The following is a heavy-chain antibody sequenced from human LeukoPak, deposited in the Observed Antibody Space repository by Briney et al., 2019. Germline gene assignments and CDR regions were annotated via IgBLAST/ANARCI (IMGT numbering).Heavy chain of an antibody. Sequence: GGSLRLFCAASGFTFSSYAMNWVRQAPGKGLEWVSAISGSGGSTYYADSVKGRFTISRDNSKNTLYLQMNSLRAEDTAVYYCAKGYDFWSGYFQSWGQGTLVTVSS. CDR1: GFTFSSYA. D-gene: IGHD3-3*01. CDR3: AKGYDFWSGYFQS. CDR2: ISGSGGST. V-gene: IGHV3-23*01. J-gene: IGHJ4*02.